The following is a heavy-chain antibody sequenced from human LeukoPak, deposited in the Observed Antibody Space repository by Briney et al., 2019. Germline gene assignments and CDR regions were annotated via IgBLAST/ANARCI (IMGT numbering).Heavy chain of an antibody. CDR2: IYYSGTT. V-gene: IGHV4-39*01. Sequence: PSETLSLTCTVSGGSIISSTYYGGWIRQPPGKGLEWIGSIYYSGTTSYNPSLKSRVTISVDTSKNQFSLKLTSVTAADTAVYYCARQYNSGSSDPWGQGTLVTVSS. CDR1: GGSIISSTYY. CDR3: ARQYNSGSSDP. J-gene: IGHJ5*02. D-gene: IGHD6-19*01.